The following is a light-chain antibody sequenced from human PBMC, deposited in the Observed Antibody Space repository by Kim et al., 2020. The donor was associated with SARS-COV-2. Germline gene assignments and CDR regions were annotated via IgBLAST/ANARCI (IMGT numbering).Light chain of an antibody. CDR1: TGAVTNGYC. Sequence: QAVVTQEPSLTVSPGGTVTLTCGSNTGAVTNGYCPYWLQQKPGQPPRTLIYDTNRKHSWTPARFSGSLIGGQAALTLSAVQPEDEAEYYCLLAYRHAWVFGGGTQGTVL. V-gene: IGLV7-46*01. J-gene: IGLJ3*02. CDR3: LLAYRHAWV. CDR2: DTN.